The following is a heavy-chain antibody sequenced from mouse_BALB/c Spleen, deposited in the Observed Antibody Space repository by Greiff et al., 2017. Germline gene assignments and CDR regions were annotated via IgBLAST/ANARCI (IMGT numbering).Heavy chain of an antibody. V-gene: IGHV1-69*01. CDR1: GYTFTDYW. CDR2: IDTSDSYT. CDR3: ARGEDSSVYDAMDY. D-gene: IGHD1-1*01. Sequence: VQLQQPGAELVMPGASVKMSCKASGYTFTDYWMHWVKQRPGQGLEWIGAIDTSDSYTSYNQKFKGKATLTVDESSSTAYMQLSSLTSEDTAVYYCARGEDSSVYDAMDYWGQGTSGTVSS. J-gene: IGHJ4*01.